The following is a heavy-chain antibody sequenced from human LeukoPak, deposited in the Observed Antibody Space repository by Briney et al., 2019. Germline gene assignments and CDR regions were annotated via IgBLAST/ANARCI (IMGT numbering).Heavy chain of an antibody. Sequence: GESLTISCQGSGYKFTTYWISWVRQMPGKGLEWMGRIDPSDAYTNYSPSFQGHVSISADKSINTAYLQWSSLKASDTAMYYCANSREHQLDSFDSWGQGTLVTVSS. CDR2: IDPSDAYT. CDR1: GYKFTTYW. V-gene: IGHV5-10-1*01. J-gene: IGHJ4*02. CDR3: ANSREHQLDSFDS. D-gene: IGHD3/OR15-3a*01.